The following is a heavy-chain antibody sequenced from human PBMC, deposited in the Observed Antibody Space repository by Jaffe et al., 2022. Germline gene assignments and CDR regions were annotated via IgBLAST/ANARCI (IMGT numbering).Heavy chain of an antibody. V-gene: IGHV3-48*03. Sequence: EVQLVESGGDLVQPGGSLRLSCSASGFTFSNYEMNWVRQAPGKGLEWVAYISRSGANVYYADSVMGRFVISRDNAKNSLNLQMSGLRAEDTASYHCARDKYYFHDSAGLAAFDLWGQGTVVTVSS. D-gene: IGHD3-22*01. CDR3: ARDKYYFHDSAGLAAFDL. CDR1: GFTFSNYE. J-gene: IGHJ3*01. CDR2: ISRSGANV.